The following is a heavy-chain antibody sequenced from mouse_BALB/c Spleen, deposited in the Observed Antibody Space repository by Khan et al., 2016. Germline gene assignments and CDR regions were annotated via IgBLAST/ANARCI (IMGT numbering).Heavy chain of an antibody. CDR1: GYSITSDYA. CDR3: ARSKNYGNSPAWFAY. J-gene: IGHJ3*01. CDR2: ISYSGST. Sequence: EVQLQESGPGLVKPSQSLSLTCTVTGYSITSDYAWNWIRQFPGNKLEWMGYISYSGSTSYNPSLQSRISITRDTSKNQFFLQLNSVTTEDTATYYCARSKNYGNSPAWFAYWGQGTLVTVSA. D-gene: IGHD1-1*01. V-gene: IGHV3-2*02.